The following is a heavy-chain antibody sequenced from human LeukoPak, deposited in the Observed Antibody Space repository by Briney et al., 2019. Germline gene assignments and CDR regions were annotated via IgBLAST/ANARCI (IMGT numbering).Heavy chain of an antibody. D-gene: IGHD5-18*01. CDR2: IYYSGST. V-gene: IGHV4-30-4*02. CDR1: GGSISSGDYY. CDR3: ARARLWEGFDY. Sequence: SETLSLTCTVSGGSISSGDYYWSWIRQPPGKGLEWIGYIYYSGSTYYNPSLKSRVTISVDTSKNQISLKLSSVTAADTAVYYCARARLWEGFDYWGQGTLVTVSS. J-gene: IGHJ4*02.